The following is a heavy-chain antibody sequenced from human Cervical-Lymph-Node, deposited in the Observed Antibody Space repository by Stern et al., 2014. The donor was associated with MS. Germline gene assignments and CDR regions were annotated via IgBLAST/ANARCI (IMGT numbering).Heavy chain of an antibody. CDR3: AQEHHGGNFHS. D-gene: IGHD4-23*01. Sequence: VQLVQSWAEAKKPGSSVKVSCNISGDTFSRNGISWVRQAPGQGLELIGTIVAIFVKANCAQKLQGSLTITADESTKTAYMELSSLRSDDTAVYYCAQEHHGGNFHSWGQGTLVIVSS. J-gene: IGHJ4*02. CDR1: GDTFSRNG. V-gene: IGHV1-69*18. CDR2: IVAIFVKA.